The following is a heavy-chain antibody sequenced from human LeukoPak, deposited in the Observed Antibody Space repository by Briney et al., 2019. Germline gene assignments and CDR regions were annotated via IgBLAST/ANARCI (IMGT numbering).Heavy chain of an antibody. J-gene: IGHJ3*02. D-gene: IGHD3-22*01. V-gene: IGHV3-11*04. CDR3: ARGDPSSHYYDSSGYFHDAFDI. CDR1: GFTFRDYY. CDR2: ISSSGSTI. Sequence: GGSLRLSCAASGFTFRDYYMSWIRQAPGKGLEWVSYISSSGSTIYYADSVKGRFTISRDNSKNTLYLQMNSLRDEDTAVYYCARGDPSSHYYDSSGYFHDAFDIWGQGTMVTVSS.